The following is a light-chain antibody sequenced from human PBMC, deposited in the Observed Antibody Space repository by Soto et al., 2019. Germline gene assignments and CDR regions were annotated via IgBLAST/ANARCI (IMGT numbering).Light chain of an antibody. Sequence: QSVLTQSPSASASLGASVKLTCTLSSGHSSYAIAWHQKQPGKGPRYLMDLNNDGSHSKGDGIPDRFSGSSSGAERYLIISSLQSEDEADYYCQTWGTGFQAFGRGTKLTVL. CDR3: QTWGTGFQA. V-gene: IGLV4-69*01. CDR2: LNNDGSH. CDR1: SGHSSYA. J-gene: IGLJ2*01.